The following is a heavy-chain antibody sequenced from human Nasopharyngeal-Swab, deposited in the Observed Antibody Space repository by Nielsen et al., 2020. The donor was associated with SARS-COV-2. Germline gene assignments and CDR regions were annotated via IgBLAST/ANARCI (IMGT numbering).Heavy chain of an antibody. CDR2: ISGSGGST. V-gene: IGHV3-23*01. CDR1: GFTFSSYA. CDR3: ARQRGYTYGDAFDI. Sequence: GGSLRLSCAASGFTFSSYAMSWVRQAPGKGLEWVSAISGSGGSTYYADSVKGRFTISRDNAKNSLYLQMNSLRAEDSAVYYCARQRGYTYGDAFDIWGQGTMVTVSS. J-gene: IGHJ3*02. D-gene: IGHD5-18*01.